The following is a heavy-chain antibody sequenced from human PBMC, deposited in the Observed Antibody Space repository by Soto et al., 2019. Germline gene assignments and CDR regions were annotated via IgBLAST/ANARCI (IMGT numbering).Heavy chain of an antibody. D-gene: IGHD1-1*01. J-gene: IGHJ5*02. CDR3: AKDRVRNASSGWFDP. CDR2: VGLEDGET. CDR1: GDTLPEFS. Sequence: SVKVFCKVSGDTLPEFSLHRVRHCCGKGLEWMGGVGLEDGETIYAQKFLGRVTMTEDTSTDTAYMELSSLTSEDTAVYYCAKDRVRNASSGWFDPWGQGTLVTVSS. V-gene: IGHV1-24*01.